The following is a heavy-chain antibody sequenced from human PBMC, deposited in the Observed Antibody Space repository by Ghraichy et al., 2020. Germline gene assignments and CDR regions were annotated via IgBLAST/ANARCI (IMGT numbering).Heavy chain of an antibody. CDR2: MYYSGST. D-gene: IGHD1-26*01. CDR1: GGSISSTSYY. CDR3: ASGANYYYYGMDV. J-gene: IGHJ6*02. Sequence: SETLSLTCSVSGGSISSTSYYWGWIRQPPGKGLEWIGTMYYSGSTYYNPSLKSRVTISVDTSKNQFSLKLSSVTAADTAVYYCASGANYYYYGMDVWGQGTTVTVSS. V-gene: IGHV4-39*01.